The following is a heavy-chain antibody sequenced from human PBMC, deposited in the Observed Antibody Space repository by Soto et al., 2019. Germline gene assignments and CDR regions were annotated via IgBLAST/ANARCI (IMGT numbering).Heavy chain of an antibody. V-gene: IGHV1-3*01. Sequence: ASVKVSCKASGYTLTSYAMHWVRQAPGQRLEWMGWINAGNGNTKYSQKFQGRVTITRDTSASTAYMELSSLRSEDTAVYYCARVGATGDYYYYGMDVWGQGTTVTVSS. D-gene: IGHD1-26*01. CDR2: INAGNGNT. J-gene: IGHJ6*02. CDR1: GYTLTSYA. CDR3: ARVGATGDYYYYGMDV.